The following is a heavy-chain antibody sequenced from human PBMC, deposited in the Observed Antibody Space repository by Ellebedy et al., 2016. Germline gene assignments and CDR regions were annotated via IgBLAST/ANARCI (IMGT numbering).Heavy chain of an antibody. Sequence: GGSLRLSXAASGFPFATYSMNWVRQAPGKGLECVSYITSTGYIYYAGSLKGRFTISRDNGKNSLSLQMNSLRAEDTAVYYCARGEATAAIDYWGQGTLVAVSS. CDR2: ITSTGYI. J-gene: IGHJ4*02. D-gene: IGHD5-18*01. CDR1: GFPFATYS. V-gene: IGHV3-21*01. CDR3: ARGEATAAIDY.